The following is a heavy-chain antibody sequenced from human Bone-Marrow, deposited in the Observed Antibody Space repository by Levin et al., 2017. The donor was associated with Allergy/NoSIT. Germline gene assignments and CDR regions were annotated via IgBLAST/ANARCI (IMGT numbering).Heavy chain of an antibody. J-gene: IGHJ4*02. CDR3: ARGTYSTGYYFPDY. CDR2: ISGNSGYI. CDR1: GFTFSSYW. D-gene: IGHD3-22*01. Sequence: PGGSLRLSCAASGFTFSSYWMHWVRQAPGKGLEWVSSISGNSGYIYYAGSVKGRFTISRDNAKKSLYLQMNSLRAEDTAVYYCARGTYSTGYYFPDYWGQGTLVTVSS. V-gene: IGHV3-21*01.